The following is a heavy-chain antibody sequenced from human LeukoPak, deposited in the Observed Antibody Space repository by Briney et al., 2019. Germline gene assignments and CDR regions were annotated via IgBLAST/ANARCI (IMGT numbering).Heavy chain of an antibody. Sequence: PSGTLSLSCSVSGGSIGTDYWSWIRQPPGKGLESFGGIYMSGRTSYNPSLNSPGTMSVGKSTNQCSRKLSSWTAADTVVYYCAGSCSSASCSFDCWGQGTLVTVSS. V-gene: IGHV4-59*10. D-gene: IGHD2-2*01. J-gene: IGHJ4*02. CDR1: GGSIGTDY. CDR2: IYMSGRT. CDR3: AGSCSSASCSFDC.